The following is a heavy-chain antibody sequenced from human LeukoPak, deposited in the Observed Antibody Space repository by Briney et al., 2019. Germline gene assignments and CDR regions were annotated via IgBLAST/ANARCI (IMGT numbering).Heavy chain of an antibody. Sequence: GGSLRLSCAASGFTFSSYAMSWVRQAPGKGLEWVANIKKDGSEKYYVDSVKGRFTISRDNAKTSLYLQMNSLRAEDTAVYYCARHLSGITGYTYGRGIDYWGQGTLVTVSS. V-gene: IGHV3-7*01. D-gene: IGHD5-18*01. CDR2: IKKDGSEK. CDR3: ARHLSGITGYTYGRGIDY. J-gene: IGHJ4*02. CDR1: GFTFSSYA.